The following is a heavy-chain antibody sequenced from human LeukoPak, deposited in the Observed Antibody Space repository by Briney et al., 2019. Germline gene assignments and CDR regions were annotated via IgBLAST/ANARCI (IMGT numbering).Heavy chain of an antibody. V-gene: IGHV4-59*01. Sequence: SETLSLTCTVSGFSISSYYWSWIRQPPGKGLESIGYIYYSGSTNYNPSLKSRVTISVDPSKNQFSLKLSSVTAADTAVYYCARDLLVRGNDAFDIWGQGTMVTVSS. D-gene: IGHD3-10*01. J-gene: IGHJ3*02. CDR1: GFSISSYY. CDR2: IYYSGST. CDR3: ARDLLVRGNDAFDI.